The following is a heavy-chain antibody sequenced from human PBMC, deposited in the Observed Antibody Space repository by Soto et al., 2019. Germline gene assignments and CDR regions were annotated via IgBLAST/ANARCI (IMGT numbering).Heavy chain of an antibody. V-gene: IGHV3-15*01. CDR3: NTYGVGATNSWFDP. D-gene: IGHD1-26*01. Sequence: GGSLRLSCAGSGFIFSNVWMNWVRQAPGKGLEWVGHIKSKSDDGTTDYAAPVKGRFTISRDDSKNKLYLEMNSLQSEDTALYYCNTYGVGATNSWFDPWGQGTLVTVSS. CDR2: IKSKSDDGTT. J-gene: IGHJ5*01. CDR1: GFIFSNVW.